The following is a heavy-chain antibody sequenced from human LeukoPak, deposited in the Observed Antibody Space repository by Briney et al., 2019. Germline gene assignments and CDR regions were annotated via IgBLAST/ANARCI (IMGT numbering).Heavy chain of an antibody. D-gene: IGHD2-2*01. V-gene: IGHV3-7*03. CDR3: ARDSQPRYCSSSSCSPA. Sequence: RPGGSLRLSCAASGFTFRNYWMSWVRQAPGEGLEWVANIRPDGSQKYYVDSARGRFTISRDNAKSSLYLQMSSLRPEDTATYYCARDSQPRYCSSSSCSPAWGQGTTVTVSS. J-gene: IGHJ6*02. CDR2: IRPDGSQK. CDR1: GFTFRNYW.